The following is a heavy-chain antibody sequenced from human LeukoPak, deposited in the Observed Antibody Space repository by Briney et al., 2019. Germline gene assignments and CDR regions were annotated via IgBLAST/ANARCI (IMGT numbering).Heavy chain of an antibody. Sequence: GGSLRLSCAASGFTFSSYAMSWVRQVPGKGLEWVSSMSGSDGSTYIADTVKGRFTISRDNIRKTLYLQMNSLRAEDTALYYCAKEGAAAGFNWFDPWGQGTQVTVSS. CDR2: MSGSDGST. J-gene: IGHJ5*02. V-gene: IGHV3-23*01. D-gene: IGHD6-13*01. CDR3: AKEGAAAGFNWFDP. CDR1: GFTFSSYA.